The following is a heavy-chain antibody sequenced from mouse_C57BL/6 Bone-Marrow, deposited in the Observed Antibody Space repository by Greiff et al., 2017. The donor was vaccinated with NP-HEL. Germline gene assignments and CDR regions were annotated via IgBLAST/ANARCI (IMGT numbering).Heavy chain of an antibody. J-gene: IGHJ2*01. D-gene: IGHD2-2*01. Sequence: EVQLVESGEGLVKPGGSLKLSCAASGFTFSSYAMSWVRQTPEKRLEWVAYISSGGDYIYYADTVKGRFTISRDNARNTLYLQMSSLKSEDTAMYYCTSLYGYDKGFDYWGQGTTLTVSS. V-gene: IGHV5-9-1*02. CDR1: GFTFSSYA. CDR2: ISSGGDYI. CDR3: TSLYGYDKGFDY.